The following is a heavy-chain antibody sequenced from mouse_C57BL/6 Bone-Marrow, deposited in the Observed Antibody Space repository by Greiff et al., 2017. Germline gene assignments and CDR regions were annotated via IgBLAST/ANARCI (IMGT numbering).Heavy chain of an antibody. CDR2: IYPRSGNT. V-gene: IGHV1-81*01. Sequence: QVQLKESGAELARPGASVKLSCKASGYTFTSYGISWVTQRTGQGLEWIGEIYPRSGNTYYNEKFKGKATLTADTSSSTAYMELRSLTSEDSAVYFCARSRWLPYAYWGQGTLVTVSA. J-gene: IGHJ3*01. D-gene: IGHD2-2*01. CDR3: ARSRWLPYAY. CDR1: GYTFTSYG.